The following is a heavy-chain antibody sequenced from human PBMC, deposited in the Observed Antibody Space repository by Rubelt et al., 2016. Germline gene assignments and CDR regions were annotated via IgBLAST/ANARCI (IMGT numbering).Heavy chain of an antibody. D-gene: IGHD5-18*01. Sequence: GKGLEWLSGISASGGTTYYADSVKGRFTISRDNPESTLYLQMNSLRADDTAVYSCARSPYNIYGYVEYYFDYWGQGTLVTVSS. J-gene: IGHJ4*02. V-gene: IGHV3-23*01. CDR3: ARSPYNIYGYVEYYFDY. CDR2: ISASGGTT.